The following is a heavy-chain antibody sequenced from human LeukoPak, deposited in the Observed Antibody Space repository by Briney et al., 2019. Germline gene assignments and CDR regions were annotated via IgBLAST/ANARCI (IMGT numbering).Heavy chain of an antibody. D-gene: IGHD4-17*01. CDR3: AKEVYGDSAGYFEY. CDR2: IWYDGSNK. J-gene: IGHJ4*02. CDR1: GFSFSSYG. Sequence: GGSLRLSCAASGFSFSSYGMHWVRQAPGKGLEWVAVIWYDGSNKYYADSVEGRFTISRDNSKNTLYLQMNSLRAEDTSVYYCAKEVYGDSAGYFEYWGQGTLVTVSS. V-gene: IGHV3-33*06.